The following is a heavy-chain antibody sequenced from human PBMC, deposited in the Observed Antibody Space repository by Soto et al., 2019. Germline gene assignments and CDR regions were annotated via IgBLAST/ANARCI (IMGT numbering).Heavy chain of an antibody. CDR2: ISWNSGSI. Sequence: EVQLVESGGGLVQPGRSLRLSCAASGFTFVDYAMHWVRQAPGKGLEGVSGISWNSGSIGYADSVKGRFTISRDNTKNSVYLQMSSMRAKHTKLYYRAKGRVVVPAARYDAFDIWGRGRIVTVSS. CDR1: GFTFVDYA. CDR3: AKGRVVVPAARYDAFDI. D-gene: IGHD2-2*01. J-gene: IGHJ3*02. V-gene: IGHV3-9*01.